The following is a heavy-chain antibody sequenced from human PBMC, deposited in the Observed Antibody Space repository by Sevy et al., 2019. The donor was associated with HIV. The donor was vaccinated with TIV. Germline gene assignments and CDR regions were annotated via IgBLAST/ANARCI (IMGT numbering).Heavy chain of an antibody. CDR2: INHSGST. CDR3: ARASGVYYYGSGSLDP. V-gene: IGHV4-34*01. J-gene: IGHJ5*02. CDR1: GGSFSGYY. D-gene: IGHD3-10*01. Sequence: SETLSLTCAVYGGSFSGYYWSWIRQPPGKGLEWIGEINHSGSTNYNPSLKSRVTISVDTSKNQFSLKLSSVTAADTAVYYCARASGVYYYGSGSLDPWGQGTLVTVSS.